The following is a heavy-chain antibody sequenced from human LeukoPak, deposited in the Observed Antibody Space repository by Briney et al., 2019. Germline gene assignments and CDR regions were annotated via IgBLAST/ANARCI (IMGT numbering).Heavy chain of an antibody. V-gene: IGHV3-7*01. Sequence: PGGSLRLSCAASGFTFSSYWMSWARQAPGKGLEWVANIKQDGSAKYHVDSVKGRFTISRDNAENSLYLQMNSLRGEDTAVYFCARAGYSSGWDYWGQGTLVTVSS. CDR1: GFTFSSYW. D-gene: IGHD6-19*01. CDR3: ARAGYSSGWDY. J-gene: IGHJ4*02. CDR2: IKQDGSAK.